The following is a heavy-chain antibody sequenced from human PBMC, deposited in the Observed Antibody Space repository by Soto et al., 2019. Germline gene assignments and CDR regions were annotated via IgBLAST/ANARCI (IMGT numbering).Heavy chain of an antibody. CDR2: LSYAGDT. CDR1: GFTLSTYGMHWHD. V-gene: IGHV3-13*01. J-gene: IGHJ6*03. CDR3: AKGPDIAGSKCYMDV. D-gene: IGHD4-4*01. Sequence: PGGSLRLSCAASGFTLSTYGMHWHDMHWVRQATGKGLEWVASLSYAGDTYYPGSVKGRFTVSRESAKNSLYLQMNSLTAGDTAVYYCAKGPDIAGSKCYMDVWGRGTTVTVSS.